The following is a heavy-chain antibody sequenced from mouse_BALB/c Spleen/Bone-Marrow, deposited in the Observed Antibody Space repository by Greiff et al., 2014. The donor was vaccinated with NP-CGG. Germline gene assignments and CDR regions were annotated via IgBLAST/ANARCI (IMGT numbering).Heavy chain of an antibody. CDR3: ARSNYVGYYAMDY. D-gene: IGHD1-1*01. CDR1: GFTFSSFG. CDR2: ISSDSRTI. V-gene: IGHV5-17*02. Sequence: EVQLVESGGGLVQPGGSRKLSCAASGFTFSSFGIHWVRQAPEKGLEWVAYISSDSRTIYYADTVKGRFTISRDNPKNTLFLQMTSLRSEDTAMYYCARSNYVGYYAMDYWGQGTSVTVSS. J-gene: IGHJ4*01.